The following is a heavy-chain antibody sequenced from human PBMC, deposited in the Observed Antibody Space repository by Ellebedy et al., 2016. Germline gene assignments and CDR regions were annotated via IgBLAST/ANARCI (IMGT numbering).Heavy chain of an antibody. CDR1: GFTFSSYS. V-gene: IGHV3-48*04. CDR2: ITSSSTTI. CDR3: ARSEGATNYYYYGMDV. Sequence: GGSLRLSXAGSGFTFSSYSMNWVRQAPGKGLEWVSYITSSSTTIYYADSVKGRFTISRDNVKNSLYLQMNSLRAEDTAVYYCARSEGATNYYYYGMDVWGQGTTVTVSS. D-gene: IGHD1-26*01. J-gene: IGHJ6*02.